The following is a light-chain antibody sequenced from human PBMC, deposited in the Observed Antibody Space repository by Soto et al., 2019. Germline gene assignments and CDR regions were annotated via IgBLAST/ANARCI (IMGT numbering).Light chain of an antibody. V-gene: IGKV1-5*03. CDR3: QHYNSYSEA. CDR1: QTISSW. J-gene: IGKJ1*01. CDR2: KAS. Sequence: DIQMTHSPSTLSGSVGDRVTSTCRASQTISSWLAWYQQKPGKAPKLLIYKASTLKSGVPSRFSGSGSGTEFTLTISSLQPDDFATYYCQHYNSYSEAFGQGTKGDIK.